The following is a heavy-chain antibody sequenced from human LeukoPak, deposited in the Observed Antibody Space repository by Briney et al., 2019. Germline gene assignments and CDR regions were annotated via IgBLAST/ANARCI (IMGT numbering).Heavy chain of an antibody. CDR2: ISGDGGNR. Sequence: PGGSLRLSCAASGFTFRNYVMSWVRPAPGKGLEWVSSISGDGGNRYNADSVKGRFNISRDNSKNTLYLQMNSLRAQHTAVYFCAKETASGVAIIPSYFACWGQGTLVTV. CDR3: AKETASGVAIIPSYFAC. CDR1: GFTFRNYV. J-gene: IGHJ4*02. D-gene: IGHD2-21*02. V-gene: IGHV3-23*01.